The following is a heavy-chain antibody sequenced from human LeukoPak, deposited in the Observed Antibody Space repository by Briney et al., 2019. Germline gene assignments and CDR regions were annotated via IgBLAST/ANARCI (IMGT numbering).Heavy chain of an antibody. D-gene: IGHD6-13*01. CDR3: ASKIAAAGTLPDY. J-gene: IGHJ4*02. CDR1: GYTFTSYG. V-gene: IGHV1-69*04. Sequence: SVKASCKASGYTFTSYGISWVRQAPGQGLEWMGRIIPILGIANYAQKFQGRVTITADKSTSTAYMELSSLRSEDTAVYYCASKIAAAGTLPDYWGQGTLVTVSS. CDR2: IIPILGIA.